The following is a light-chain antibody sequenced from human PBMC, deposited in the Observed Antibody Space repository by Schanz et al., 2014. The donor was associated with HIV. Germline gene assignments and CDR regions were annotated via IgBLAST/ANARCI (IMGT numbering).Light chain of an antibody. Sequence: QSVLTQPPSVSGTPGQRVTILCSGSSSNIGINTVNWYQHLPGTAPKLLMYANMERPSGVPDRFSGSGSGTSASLAISGLQSEDEADYYCAVWDDSLKGVVFGGGTKLTVL. CDR3: AVWDDSLKGVV. V-gene: IGLV1-44*01. J-gene: IGLJ2*01. CDR2: ANM. CDR1: SSNIGINT.